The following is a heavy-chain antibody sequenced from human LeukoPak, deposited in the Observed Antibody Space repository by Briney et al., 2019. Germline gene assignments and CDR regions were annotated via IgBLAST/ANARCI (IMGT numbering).Heavy chain of an antibody. CDR2: IYYSGST. Sequence: SETLSLTCTVSGGSISSYYWSWIRQPPGKGLEWIGYIYYSGSTNYNPSLKSRVTISVDTSKNQFSLKLSSVTAADTAVYYCARSCHPIYFFYYGMDVWGQRTNVTVSS. J-gene: IGHJ6*02. V-gene: IGHV4-59*01. CDR3: ARSCHPIYFFYYGMDV. CDR1: GGSISSYY.